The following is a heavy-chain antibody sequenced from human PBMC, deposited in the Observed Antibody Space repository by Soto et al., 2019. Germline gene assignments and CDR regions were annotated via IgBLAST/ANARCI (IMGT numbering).Heavy chain of an antibody. CDR1: GGSISSYY. CDR2: IYYSGST. D-gene: IGHD2-8*02. CDR3: ARHVDPILFDY. J-gene: IGHJ4*02. Sequence: SETLSLTCTVSGGSISSYYWSWIRQPPGKGLEWIGYIYYSGSTNYNPSLKSRVTISVDTSKNQFSLKLSSVTAADTAVYYCARHVDPILFDYWGQGTLVTASS. V-gene: IGHV4-59*08.